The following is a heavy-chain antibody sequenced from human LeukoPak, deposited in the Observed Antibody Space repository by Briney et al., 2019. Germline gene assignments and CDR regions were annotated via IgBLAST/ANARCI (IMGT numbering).Heavy chain of an antibody. J-gene: IGHJ6*03. CDR3: ARDHSYCPNGVCYRASYYYYMDV. CDR1: GGSISSHY. V-gene: IGHV4-4*07. D-gene: IGHD2-8*01. CDR2: FYPSGGT. Sequence: SETLSLTCTVSGGSISSHYWSWIRQPPGKGLDWIGRFYPSGGTNYNPSLKSRVTMSVDTSKSQFSLQLSSVTAADTAVYYCARDHSYCPNGVCYRASYYYYMDVWGKGTTVTVSS.